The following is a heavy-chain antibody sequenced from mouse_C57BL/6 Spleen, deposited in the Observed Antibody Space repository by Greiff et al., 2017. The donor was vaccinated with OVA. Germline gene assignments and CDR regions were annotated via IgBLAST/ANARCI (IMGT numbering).Heavy chain of an antibody. CDR2: ISDGGSYT. V-gene: IGHV5-4*03. D-gene: IGHD2-1*01. J-gene: IGHJ1*03. Sequence: EVKLVESGGGLVKPGGSLKLSCAASGFTFSSYAMSWVRQTPEKRLAWVATISDGGSYTYYPDNVQGRFTISRDNAKNNLYLQMSHLKSEDTAMYYCAGAPDYYGNYFWYFDVWGTGTTVTVSS. CDR1: GFTFSSYA. CDR3: AGAPDYYGNYFWYFDV.